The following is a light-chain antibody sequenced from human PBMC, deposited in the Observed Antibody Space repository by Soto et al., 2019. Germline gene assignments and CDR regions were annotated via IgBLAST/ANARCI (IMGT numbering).Light chain of an antibody. CDR2: ETS. V-gene: IGKV1-5*03. J-gene: IGKJ4*01. Sequence: DIQMTQSPSTLSASVGDRVTISCRASQTISTWLAWYQQKPGKAPNLLIYETSILESGVPSRFSGSGSETEFTLTISSLQPDDFATYYCQQYNSYPLTFGGGTKVDIK. CDR1: QTISTW. CDR3: QQYNSYPLT.